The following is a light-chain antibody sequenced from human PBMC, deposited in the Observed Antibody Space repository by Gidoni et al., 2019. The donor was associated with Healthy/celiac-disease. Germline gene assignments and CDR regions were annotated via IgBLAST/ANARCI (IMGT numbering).Light chain of an antibody. V-gene: IGKV1-39*01. Sequence: DIQMTQSPSSLSASVGDRVTITCRASQSISSYLNWYQQKPWKAPKLLIYAASSLQSGVPSRFSGSGSGTDFTLTISRLQPEDFATYYCQQSYSTLGTFGQGTKLEIK. CDR3: QQSYSTLGT. CDR2: AAS. CDR1: QSISSY. J-gene: IGKJ2*02.